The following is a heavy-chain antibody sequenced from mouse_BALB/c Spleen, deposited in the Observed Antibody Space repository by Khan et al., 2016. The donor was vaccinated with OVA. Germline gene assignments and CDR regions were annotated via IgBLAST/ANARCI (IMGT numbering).Heavy chain of an antibody. CDR3: AWGFDY. Sequence: VQLQESGPELVKPGASVKISCKASGYTFTDYYINWVKQKPGQGLEWIGWIYPGSANTRYSEKFKGKATLTVDTSSSTAFMRLSSLTSEDTAVYFCAWGFDYWGQGTTLTVSS. CDR1: GYTFTDYY. J-gene: IGHJ2*01. V-gene: IGHV1-84*02. CDR2: IYPGSANT.